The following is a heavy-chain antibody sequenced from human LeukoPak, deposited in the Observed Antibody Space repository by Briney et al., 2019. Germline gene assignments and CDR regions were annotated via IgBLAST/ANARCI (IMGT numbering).Heavy chain of an antibody. Sequence: GGSLRLSCAASAFRFSSFAMTWVRQAPGKGLEWVSGIHGNGETTYYADSVKGRFTISRDNSRELLYLQMNSLRVEDTAVYYCASWPVGWYGEDSWGQEPWSPSPQ. V-gene: IGHV3-23*01. D-gene: IGHD6-19*01. CDR1: AFRFSSFA. CDR2: IHGNGETT. CDR3: ASWPVGWYGEDS. J-gene: IGHJ5*01.